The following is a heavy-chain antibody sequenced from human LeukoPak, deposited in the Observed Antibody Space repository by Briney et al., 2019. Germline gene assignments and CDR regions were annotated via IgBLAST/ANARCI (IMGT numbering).Heavy chain of an antibody. D-gene: IGHD4-11*01. Sequence: SETLSLTCTVSGGSISSGTYYWSWIRQPAGKGLEWIGRIYTSGSTNYNPSLKSRVTVSEATSKNQFSLKLSSVTAPDSAVHDCARGGGVDYSFDYWGQGTLVTVSS. CDR3: ARGGGVDYSFDY. V-gene: IGHV4-61*02. J-gene: IGHJ4*02. CDR1: GGSISSGTYY. CDR2: IYTSGST.